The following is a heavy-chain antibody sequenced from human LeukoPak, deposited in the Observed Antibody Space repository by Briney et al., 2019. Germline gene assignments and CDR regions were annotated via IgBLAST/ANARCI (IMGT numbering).Heavy chain of an antibody. CDR3: AGRWGVTSWEDAFDI. Sequence: SETLSLTCTVSGGSTSSSSYYWGWIRQPPGKGLEWIGSIYYSGSTYYNPSLKSRVTISVDTSKNQFSLKLSSVTAADTAVYYCAGRWGVTSWEDAFDIWGQGTMVTVSS. J-gene: IGHJ3*02. CDR2: IYYSGST. V-gene: IGHV4-39*01. CDR1: GGSTSSSSYY. D-gene: IGHD2-21*02.